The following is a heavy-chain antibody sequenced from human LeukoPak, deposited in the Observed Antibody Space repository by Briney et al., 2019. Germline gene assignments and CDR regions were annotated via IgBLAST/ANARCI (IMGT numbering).Heavy chain of an antibody. CDR1: GFTFSSYG. D-gene: IGHD1-1*01. V-gene: IGHV3-30*18. J-gene: IGHJ4*02. Sequence: PGWSLRLSCVASGFTFSSYGMHWVRQAPGKGLEWVAFISYDGSNKYYADSVKGRFTISRDSSKYTLYLQMNSLRAEDTAVYYCAKDRTKNWNQFDYWGQGTLVTVSS. CDR3: AKDRTKNWNQFDY. CDR2: ISYDGSNK.